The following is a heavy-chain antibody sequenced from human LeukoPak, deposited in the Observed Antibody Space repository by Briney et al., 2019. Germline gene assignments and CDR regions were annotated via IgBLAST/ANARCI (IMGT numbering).Heavy chain of an antibody. CDR2: IYYSGST. CDR3: ARGGSYSSSWYWFDP. D-gene: IGHD6-13*01. CDR1: GGSISSSSYY. V-gene: IGHV4-39*01. J-gene: IGHJ5*02. Sequence: SETLSLTCTVSGGSISSSSYYWGWIRQPPGKGLEWIGSIYYSGSTYYNPSLKSRDTISVDTSKNQFSLKLSSVTAADTAVYYCARGGSYSSSWYWFDPWGQGTLVTVSS.